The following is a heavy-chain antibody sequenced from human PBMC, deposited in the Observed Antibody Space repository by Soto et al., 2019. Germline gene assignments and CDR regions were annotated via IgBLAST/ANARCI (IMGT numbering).Heavy chain of an antibody. V-gene: IGHV3-30*18. Sequence: GGSLRLSCAASGFTFSSYGMHWVRQAPGKGLGWVAVISYDGSNKYYADSVKGRFTISRDNSKNTLYLQMNSLRAEDTAVYYCAKGSQWELLLDDPWGQGTLVTVSS. CDR3: AKGSQWELLLDDP. CDR1: GFTFSSYG. J-gene: IGHJ5*02. CDR2: ISYDGSNK. D-gene: IGHD1-26*01.